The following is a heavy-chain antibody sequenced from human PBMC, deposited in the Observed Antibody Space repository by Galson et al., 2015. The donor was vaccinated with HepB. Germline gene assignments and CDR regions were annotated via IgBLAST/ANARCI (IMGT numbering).Heavy chain of an antibody. CDR2: FDPEDGET. V-gene: IGHV1-24*01. Sequence: SAKLSCKLSGYPLTDFSMHWVRQASGKGLEWMGGFDPEDGETIYAQKFQGRVTMTEDTSTDTAYMELSSLRSEDTAVYYCATEVPQNYDSSGYLVFSIWGQGTMVTVSS. J-gene: IGHJ3*02. D-gene: IGHD3-22*01. CDR1: GYPLTDFS. CDR3: ATEVPQNYDSSGYLVFSI.